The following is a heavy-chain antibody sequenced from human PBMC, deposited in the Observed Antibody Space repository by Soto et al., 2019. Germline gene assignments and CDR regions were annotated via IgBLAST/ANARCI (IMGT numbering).Heavy chain of an antibody. CDR1: GFPFSSYW. CDR2: ISGDGTTI. CDR3: AREYYGLLTGYYNDH. J-gene: IGHJ4*02. D-gene: IGHD3-9*01. V-gene: IGHV3-74*01. Sequence: EVQLVESGGDSVQPGGSLRLSCAASGFPFSSYWMHWVRHTPGKGLEWVSRISGDGTTIYYADSVTGRFTVSRDDAQNTLSLQMSGLGAEDTAVYYCAREYYGLLTGYYNDHWGQGTLVSVSS.